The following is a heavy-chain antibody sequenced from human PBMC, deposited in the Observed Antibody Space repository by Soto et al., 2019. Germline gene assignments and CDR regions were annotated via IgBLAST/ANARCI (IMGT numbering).Heavy chain of an antibody. D-gene: IGHD2-2*02. CDR2: IWYDGSNK. V-gene: IGHV3-33*01. CDR1: GFTFSSCG. CDR3: ARELGYCSSTSCYKGYYGMGX. J-gene: IGHJ6*02. Sequence: PWGSLRLSCAASGFTFSSCGMHWVRQAPGKGLEWVAVIWYDGSNKYYADSVKGRFIISRDNSKNKLYLQMNSLRAEDTAVYYCARELGYCSSTSCYKGYYGMGXWGPGTTVTVS.